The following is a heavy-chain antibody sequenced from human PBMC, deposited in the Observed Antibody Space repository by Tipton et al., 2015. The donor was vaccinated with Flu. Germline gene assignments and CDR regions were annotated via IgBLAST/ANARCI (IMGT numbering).Heavy chain of an antibody. D-gene: IGHD5-12*01. CDR3: ARITWIYGSDY. CDR1: GFSLDNTGMC. V-gene: IGHV2-70*11. Sequence: LVKPTQTLTLTCTFSGFSLDNTGMCVTWIRQPPGKALEWLARIDWDDETYYNTSLQTRLSVSKYSSKNQVVLTMTNMDPVDTATYYCARITWIYGSDYWGQGALATVSS. J-gene: IGHJ4*02. CDR2: IDWDDET.